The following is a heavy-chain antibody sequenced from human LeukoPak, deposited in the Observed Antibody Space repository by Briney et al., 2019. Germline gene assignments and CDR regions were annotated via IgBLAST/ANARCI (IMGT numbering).Heavy chain of an antibody. D-gene: IGHD6-19*01. CDR3: AKDNSRWLVRYYFDY. V-gene: IGHV3-9*01. CDR2: ISWNSGSI. J-gene: IGHJ4*02. Sequence: QPGRSLRLSCAASGFTFDDYAMHWVRQAPGKGLEWVSGISWNSGSIGYADSVKGRFTISRDNAKNSLYLQMNSLRAEDTALYYCAKDNSRWLVRYYFDYWGQGTLVTVSS. CDR1: GFTFDDYA.